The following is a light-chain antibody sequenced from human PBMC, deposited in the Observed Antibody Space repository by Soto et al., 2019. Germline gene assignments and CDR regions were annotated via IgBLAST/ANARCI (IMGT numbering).Light chain of an antibody. CDR1: QSVISY. J-gene: IGKJ1*01. CDR2: DAS. V-gene: IGKV3-11*01. Sequence: EIVMTQSPATLSVSPGERATLSGRASQSVISYLAWYQQKPGQAPRIIIYDASNRDTGIPDRFSGSGAGTECTRTISRLEPEDVAVDYCQQSGNSTPTFGQGTKVDIK. CDR3: QQSGNSTPT.